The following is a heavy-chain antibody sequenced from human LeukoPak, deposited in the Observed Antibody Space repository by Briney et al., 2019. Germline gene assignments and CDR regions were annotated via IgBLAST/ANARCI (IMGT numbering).Heavy chain of an antibody. D-gene: IGHD5-18*01. Sequence: GGSLRLSCAASGFTFSSYCMHWVRQAPGKGLEWVAVIWYDGNNKDYADSVKGRFSISRDTSKNTLYLQMNSLRAEDTAVYYCAKGSYSYASVVYFDYWGQGTLVTVSS. V-gene: IGHV3-33*06. CDR1: GFTFSSYC. J-gene: IGHJ4*02. CDR2: IWYDGNNK. CDR3: AKGSYSYASVVYFDY.